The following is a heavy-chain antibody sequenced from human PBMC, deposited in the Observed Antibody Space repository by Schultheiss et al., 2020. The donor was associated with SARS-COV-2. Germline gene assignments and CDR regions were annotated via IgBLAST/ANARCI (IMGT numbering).Heavy chain of an antibody. CDR2: VSGIGASI. CDR3: AKGGRNYDFWSGFYYFDY. D-gene: IGHD3/OR15-3a*01. CDR1: GFTFSSYA. V-gene: IGHV3-23*01. Sequence: GGSLRLSCAASGFTFSSYAMSWVRQAPGKGLEWVSVVSGIGASIYFEYSVRGRFTISRDNSRDKLYLQMNSLRAEDTAVYFCAKGGRNYDFWSGFYYFDYWGQGTLVTVSS. J-gene: IGHJ4*02.